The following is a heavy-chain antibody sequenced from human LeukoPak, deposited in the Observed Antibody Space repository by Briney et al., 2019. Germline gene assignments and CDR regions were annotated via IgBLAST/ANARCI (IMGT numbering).Heavy chain of an antibody. D-gene: IGHD3-3*01. J-gene: IGHJ4*02. CDR1: GFTFSYYG. CDR2: FGHNGGIT. CDR3: ARQAGWGGYFSFLPFDF. V-gene: IGHV3-23*01. Sequence: HAGGSLRLSCAASGFTFSYYGLSWVRQAPGKGLEWVSGFGHNGGITYADSVKGRFTISRDNSKNTLYLQMNSLRAEDTAVYFCARQAGWGGYFSFLPFDFWGRGTLVTVSS.